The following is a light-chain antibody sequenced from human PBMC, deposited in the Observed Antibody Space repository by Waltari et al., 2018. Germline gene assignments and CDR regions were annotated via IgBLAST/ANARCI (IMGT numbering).Light chain of an antibody. Sequence: SYELTQPLSVSVALGQTARITCGGTNIGSNNAHWYQQKPGQAPGLVIYRDSNRPSGIPERFSGSNSGNTATLTISRAQAGDEADYYCQVWDSSTGVFGTGTKVTVL. CDR1: NIGSNN. CDR3: QVWDSSTGV. J-gene: IGLJ1*01. V-gene: IGLV3-9*01. CDR2: RDS.